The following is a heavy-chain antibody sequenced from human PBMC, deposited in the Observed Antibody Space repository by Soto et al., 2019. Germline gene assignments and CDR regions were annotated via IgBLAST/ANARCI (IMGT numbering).Heavy chain of an antibody. D-gene: IGHD3-16*01. CDR1: GFTFSSYA. Sequence: PGGSLRLSCAASGFTFSSYAMNWVRQAPGKGLEWVSVISGSDGSTYYADSVKGRFTISRDNATNSLYLQMNNVRTEDTAAYYCARLPFPWGWFDPWGQGTLVTVSS. CDR3: ARLPFPWGWFDP. V-gene: IGHV3-23*01. J-gene: IGHJ5*02. CDR2: ISGSDGST.